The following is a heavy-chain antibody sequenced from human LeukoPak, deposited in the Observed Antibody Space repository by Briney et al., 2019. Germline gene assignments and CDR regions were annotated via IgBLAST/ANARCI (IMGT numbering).Heavy chain of an antibody. J-gene: IGHJ4*02. CDR3: AKVVAWVDY. CDR1: GFTFSSYG. V-gene: IGHV3-23*01. D-gene: IGHD2-15*01. CDR2: ISDSGSST. Sequence: PGGSLRLSCAASGFTFSSYGMSWVRQAPGKGLEWVSGISDSGSSTYYADSVKGRFTISRDNSKNTMYLQMNSLRAEDTAVYYYAKVVAWVDYWGQGTLVTVSS.